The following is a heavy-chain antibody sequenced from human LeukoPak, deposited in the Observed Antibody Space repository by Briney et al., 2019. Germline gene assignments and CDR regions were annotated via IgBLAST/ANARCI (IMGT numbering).Heavy chain of an antibody. CDR1: GMTVSNAW. CDR3: TWDFV. V-gene: IGHV3-15*05. D-gene: IGHD1-26*01. Sequence: KPGGSLRLSCEVSGMTVSNAWIHWVRQAPGRGLEWVGRMKGGASGGTPDYAAPVRGRFTISRDDSKNSVYLQMDSLKDEDGGVYFCTWDFVWGQGTMVTVSS. CDR2: MKGGASGGTP. J-gene: IGHJ3*01.